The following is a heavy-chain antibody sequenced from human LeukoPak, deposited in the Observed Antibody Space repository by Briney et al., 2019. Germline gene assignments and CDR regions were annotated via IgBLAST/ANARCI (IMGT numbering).Heavy chain of an antibody. CDR1: GVSFSVYY. Sequence: SETLSLTCAGYGVSFSVYYWSWIRQPPGKGLEWIGEINHSGSTNYNPSLKSRVTISVDTSKNQFSLKLSSVTGADTAVYYCAGTISYWSLRYFDWFDYWGQGTLVTVSS. V-gene: IGHV4-34*01. J-gene: IGHJ4*02. CDR3: AGTISYWSLRYFDWFDY. D-gene: IGHD3-9*01. CDR2: INHSGST.